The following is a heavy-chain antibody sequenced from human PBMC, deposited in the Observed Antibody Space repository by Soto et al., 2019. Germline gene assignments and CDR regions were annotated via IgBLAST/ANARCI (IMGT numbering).Heavy chain of an antibody. J-gene: IGHJ5*02. Sequence: PSETLSLTCAVSGGSISSSNWWSWVRQPPGKGLEWIGEIYHSGSTNYNPSLKSRVTISVDKSKNQFSLKLSSVTAADTAVYYCASRQLFQAVAGTYNWFDPWGQGTLVTVSS. D-gene: IGHD6-19*01. V-gene: IGHV4-4*02. CDR3: ASRQLFQAVAGTYNWFDP. CDR1: GGSISSSNW. CDR2: IYHSGST.